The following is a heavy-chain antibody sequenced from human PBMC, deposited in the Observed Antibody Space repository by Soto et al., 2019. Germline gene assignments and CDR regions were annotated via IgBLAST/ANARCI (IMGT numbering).Heavy chain of an antibody. CDR2: IIPIFGTA. Sequence: SVKVSCKASGGTFSSYAISWVRQAPGQGLEWMGGIIPIFGTANYAQKFQGRVTITADESTSTAYMELSSLRSEDTAVYYCAREGSSSYWFDPWGQGTLVTVSS. CDR3: AREGSSSYWFDP. D-gene: IGHD6-6*01. CDR1: GGTFSSYA. J-gene: IGHJ5*02. V-gene: IGHV1-69*13.